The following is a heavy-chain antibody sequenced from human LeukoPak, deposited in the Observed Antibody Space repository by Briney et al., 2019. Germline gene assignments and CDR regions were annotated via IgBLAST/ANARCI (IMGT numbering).Heavy chain of an antibody. CDR1: GGSISSSSYY. J-gene: IGHJ4*02. CDR3: ARDRVRGVGPPIDY. Sequence: SETLSLTCTVTGGSISSSSYYWGWIRQPPGEGLEWIGSIYYSGSTYYNPSLKSRVTITVDPSKNQFSLKLSSVTAADPAVYYCARDRVRGVGPPIDYWGQGTLVTVSS. CDR2: IYYSGST. D-gene: IGHD3-10*01. V-gene: IGHV4-39*07.